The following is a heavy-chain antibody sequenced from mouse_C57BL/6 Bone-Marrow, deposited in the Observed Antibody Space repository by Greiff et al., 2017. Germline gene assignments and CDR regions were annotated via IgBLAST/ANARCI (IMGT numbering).Heavy chain of an antibody. CDR2: INPNNGGT. CDR1: GYTFTDYN. Sequence: VQLQQSGPELVKPGASVKMSCKASGYTFTDYNMNWVKQSHGKSLEWIGYINPNNGGTSYNQKFKGKATLTVNTSSSTAYMELRSLTSEDSAVYYCASDYYSNLFDYWGQGTTLTVAS. D-gene: IGHD2-5*01. J-gene: IGHJ2*01. CDR3: ASDYYSNLFDY. V-gene: IGHV1-22*01.